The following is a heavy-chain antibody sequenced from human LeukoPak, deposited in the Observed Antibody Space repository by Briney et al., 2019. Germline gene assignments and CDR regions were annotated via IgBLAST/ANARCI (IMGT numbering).Heavy chain of an antibody. V-gene: IGHV3-23*01. D-gene: IGHD3-22*01. CDR1: GFTFSSYA. CDR3: AKDAKRDYYDSSGYYIAGSNWFDP. Sequence: PGGSLRLSCAASGFTFSSYAMSWVRQAPGKGLEWVSAISGSGGSTYYADSVKGRFTISRDNSKNTLYLQMNSLRAEDTAVYYCAKDAKRDYYDSSGYYIAGSNWFDPWGQGTLVTVSS. CDR2: ISGSGGST. J-gene: IGHJ5*02.